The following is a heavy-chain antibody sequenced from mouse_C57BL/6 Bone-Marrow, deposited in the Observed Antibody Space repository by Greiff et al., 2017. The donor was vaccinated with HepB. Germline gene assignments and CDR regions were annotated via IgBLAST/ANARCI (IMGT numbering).Heavy chain of an antibody. V-gene: IGHV5-12*01. CDR3: ARHSHDYDVGFAY. Sequence: EVKLMESGGGLVQPGGSLKLSCAASGFTFSDYYMYWVRQTPEKRLEWVAYISNGGGSTYYPDTVKGRFTISRDNAKNTLYLQMSRLKSEDTAMYYCARHSHDYDVGFAYWGQGTLVTVSA. CDR2: ISNGGGST. CDR1: GFTFSDYY. D-gene: IGHD2-4*01. J-gene: IGHJ3*01.